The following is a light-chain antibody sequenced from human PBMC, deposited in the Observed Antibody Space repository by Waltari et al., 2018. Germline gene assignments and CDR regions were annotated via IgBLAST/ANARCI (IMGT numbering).Light chain of an antibody. Sequence: EIVLTQSPATLSLSPGERATLSCRASQSVSRYLAWYQQKPGQPPRLLIYDASNRATDIPARFSGSVSGTDFTLTISSLDPADFTVYYCQQRYTWPITFGQGTRLDIK. J-gene: IGKJ5*01. CDR2: DAS. CDR3: QQRYTWPIT. CDR1: QSVSRY. V-gene: IGKV3-11*01.